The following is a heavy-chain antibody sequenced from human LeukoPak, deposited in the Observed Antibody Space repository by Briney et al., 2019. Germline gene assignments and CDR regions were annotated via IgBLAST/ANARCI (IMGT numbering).Heavy chain of an antibody. CDR3: AGSSSWYPRLGWFDP. CDR2: ISYDGSNK. CDR1: GFTFSSYA. V-gene: IGHV3-30*14. D-gene: IGHD6-13*01. J-gene: IGHJ5*02. Sequence: GGSLRLSCAASGFTFSSYAMHWVRQAPGKGLEWVAVISYDGSNKYYADSVKGRFTISRDNSKNTLYLQMNSLRAEDTAVYYCAGSSSWYPRLGWFDPWGQGTLVTVSS.